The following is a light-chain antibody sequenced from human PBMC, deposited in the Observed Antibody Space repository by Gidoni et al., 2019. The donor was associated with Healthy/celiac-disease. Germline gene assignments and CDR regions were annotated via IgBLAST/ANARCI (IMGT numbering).Light chain of an antibody. Sequence: EIVWTQSPGTLSLSPGERATLSCRASQSVSSSYLAWYQQKPGQAPRLLIYGASSRATGIPDRFSGSGSGTDFTLTISSLEPEDFAVYYCQQYGSSPPMYTFXQXTKLEIK. CDR3: QQYGSSPPMYT. CDR2: GAS. V-gene: IGKV3-20*01. J-gene: IGKJ2*01. CDR1: QSVSSSY.